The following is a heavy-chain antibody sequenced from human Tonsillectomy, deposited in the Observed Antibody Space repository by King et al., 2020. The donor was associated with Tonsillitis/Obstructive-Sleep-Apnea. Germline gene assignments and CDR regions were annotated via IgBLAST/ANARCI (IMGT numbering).Heavy chain of an antibody. CDR2: ISSSSSTI. D-gene: IGHD6-19*01. CDR3: ARAGQWLAPGGGYYFDY. CDR1: GLTFSSYS. Sequence: VQLVESGGGLVQPGGSLRLSCAASGLTFSSYSMNWVRQAPGKGLEWVSYISSSSSTIYYADFVKGRFTISRDNAKNSLYLQMNSLRDEDTAVYYCARAGQWLAPGGGYYFDYWGQGTLVTVSS. J-gene: IGHJ4*02. V-gene: IGHV3-48*02.